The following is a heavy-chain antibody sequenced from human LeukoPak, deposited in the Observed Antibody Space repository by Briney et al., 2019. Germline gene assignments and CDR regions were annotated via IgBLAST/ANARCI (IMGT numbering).Heavy chain of an antibody. CDR1: GYTFTSYG. J-gene: IGHJ3*02. D-gene: IGHD1-26*01. CDR2: ISANNGNT. V-gene: IGHV1-18*01. Sequence: GASVKVSCKASGYTFTSYGISWVRQAPGQGLEWMGWISANNGNTNYAQKLQGRVTMTTDTSTSTAYMELRSLRSEDTAVYYCASSRAIKNSGSYYSDAFDIWGQGTMVTVSS. CDR3: ASSRAIKNSGSYYSDAFDI.